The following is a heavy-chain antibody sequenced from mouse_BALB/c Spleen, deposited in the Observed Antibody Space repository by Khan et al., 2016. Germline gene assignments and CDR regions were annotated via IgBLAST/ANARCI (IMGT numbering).Heavy chain of an antibody. CDR3: VRQRLLTPYWYFDV. CDR2: IRSKSNNYAT. Sequence: EVQLVESGGGLVQPKGSLKLSCAASGFTFNTYAMNWVRQAPGKGLDWVARIRSKSNNYATYYADSVKDRFTISRDDSQSMLYLQMNNLKTEDTAMYYCVRQRLLTPYWYFDVWGAGTTVTVSS. CDR1: GFTFNTYA. V-gene: IGHV10-1*02. D-gene: IGHD2-3*01. J-gene: IGHJ1*01.